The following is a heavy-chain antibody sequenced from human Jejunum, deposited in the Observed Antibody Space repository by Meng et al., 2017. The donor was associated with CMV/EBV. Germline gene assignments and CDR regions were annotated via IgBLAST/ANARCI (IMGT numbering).Heavy chain of an antibody. D-gene: IGHD3-16*01. Sequence: GYTFIDYYRFGVRQAPGQGLEWMGWINPNTGGTSYSQKFQGRVTMTRDTSISTAYMEVTRLRSDDTAVYYCARDWGAYTDYFFDYWGQGTLVTVSS. CDR2: INPNTGGT. CDR3: ARDWGAYTDYFFDY. J-gene: IGHJ4*02. V-gene: IGHV1-2*02. CDR1: GYTFIDYY.